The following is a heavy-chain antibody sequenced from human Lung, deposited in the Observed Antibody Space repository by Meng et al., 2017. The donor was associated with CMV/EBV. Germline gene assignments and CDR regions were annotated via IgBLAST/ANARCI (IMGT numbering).Heavy chain of an antibody. Sequence: QMELQESGPVLVRPSGTLSSTCAAAGSSISISPWWSWVRQPPGKGLEWIGEIYHSGGTNYNPSLRGRVTISLDKSKNQFSLTLRSVTAADTAVYYCARDPYATGWAGWGQGTLVTVSS. CDR1: GSSISISPW. CDR2: IYHSGGT. V-gene: IGHV4-4*02. J-gene: IGHJ4*02. CDR3: ARDPYATGWAG. D-gene: IGHD6-19*01.